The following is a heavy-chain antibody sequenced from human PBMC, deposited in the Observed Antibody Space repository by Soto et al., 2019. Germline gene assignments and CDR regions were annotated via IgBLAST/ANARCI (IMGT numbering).Heavy chain of an antibody. CDR1: GYTFTGNY. V-gene: IGHV1-2*02. CDR3: ARGYCGSSGCPDYFDY. Sequence: QVQLVQSGAEVKKPGASVKVSCKASGYTFTGNYMHWARQAPGQGLEWMALINPTSGGTNYAQKFQGRVTMTWDTSISTAYMELSRLSSDDTAIYYCARGYCGSSGCPDYFDYGGQGTLVTVSS. J-gene: IGHJ4*02. D-gene: IGHD2-2*01. CDR2: INPTSGGT.